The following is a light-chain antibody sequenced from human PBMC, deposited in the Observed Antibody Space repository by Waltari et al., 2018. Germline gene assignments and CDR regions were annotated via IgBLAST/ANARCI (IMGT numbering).Light chain of an antibody. CDR2: DAS. CDR3: QQYDDLPHT. J-gene: IGKJ3*01. V-gene: IGKV1-33*01. CDR1: QDIRYY. Sequence: DIQMTQSPASLSASVGDRVTITCQASQDIRYYLNLYQQKAGKAPRLLIYDASYLEIGVPSRFSGSASGTEFNLTISSLQPEDLATYYCQQYDDLPHTFGPGTRVDFK.